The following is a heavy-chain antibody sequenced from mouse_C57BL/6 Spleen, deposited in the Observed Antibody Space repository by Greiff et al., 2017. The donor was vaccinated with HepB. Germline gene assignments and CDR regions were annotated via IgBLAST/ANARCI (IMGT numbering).Heavy chain of an antibody. Sequence: EVQLVESGGDLVKPGGSLKLSCAASGFTFSSYGMSWVRQTPDKRLEWVATISSGGSYTYYPDSVKGRFTISRDNAKNTLYLQMSSLKSEDTAMYYCARRQGAYWGQGTLVTVSA. CDR2: ISSGGSYT. J-gene: IGHJ3*01. V-gene: IGHV5-6*01. CDR3: ARRQGAY. CDR1: GFTFSSYG.